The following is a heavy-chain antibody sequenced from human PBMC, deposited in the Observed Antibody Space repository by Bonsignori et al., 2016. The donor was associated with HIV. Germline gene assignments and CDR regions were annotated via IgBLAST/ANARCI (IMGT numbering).Heavy chain of an antibody. D-gene: IGHD3-10*01. CDR3: ARAPVVRGVIIKRPAYYFDY. Sequence: WIRQPPGKGLEWVSSISSSTSYIYYADSVKGRFTISRDNAKNSLYLQMNSLRAEDTAVYYCARAPVVRGVIIKRPAYYFDYWGQGTLVTV. V-gene: IGHV3-21*01. J-gene: IGHJ4*02. CDR2: ISSSTSYI.